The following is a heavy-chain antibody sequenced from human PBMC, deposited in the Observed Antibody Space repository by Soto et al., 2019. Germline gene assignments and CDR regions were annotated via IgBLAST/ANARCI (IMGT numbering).Heavy chain of an antibody. Sequence: SETLSLTCTVSGGSISSYYWSWIRQPPGKGLEWLGYIHYSGGTNYNPSLKSQVTVSVDTSKNQFSLKLSSVTAADTAVYYCARARPGNYNYYSMDVWGKGTTVTVSS. J-gene: IGHJ6*03. CDR2: IHYSGGT. CDR1: GGSISSYY. CDR3: ARARPGNYNYYSMDV. V-gene: IGHV4-59*01.